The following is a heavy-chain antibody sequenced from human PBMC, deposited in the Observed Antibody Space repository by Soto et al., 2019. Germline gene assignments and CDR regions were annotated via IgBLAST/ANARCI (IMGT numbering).Heavy chain of an antibody. Sequence: QITLKESGPTLVKPTQTLTLTCTFSGFSLSTSGVGVAWIRQPPGKALEWLALLYWDDDKRYRPSLESRLTITKDTSKNHVVLTMTNMDSVDTATYYCAYLPCSGGSCYWFSFSGMDVWGQGTTVTVSS. V-gene: IGHV2-5*02. J-gene: IGHJ6*02. D-gene: IGHD2-15*01. CDR2: LYWDDDK. CDR3: AYLPCSGGSCYWFSFSGMDV. CDR1: GFSLSTSGVG.